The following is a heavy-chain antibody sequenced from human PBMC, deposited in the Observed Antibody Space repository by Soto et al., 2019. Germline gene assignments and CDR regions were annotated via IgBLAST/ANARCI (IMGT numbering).Heavy chain of an antibody. CDR3: ARHPRTYYDLSLSGFDL. V-gene: IGHV4-39*01. J-gene: IGHJ2*01. CDR2: IYYSGST. D-gene: IGHD3-3*01. Sequence: QLQLQESGPGLVKPSETLSLTCTVSGGSISSSSYYWGWIRQPPGKGLEWIGSIYYSGSTYYNPSLKSRVTISVDTSKNQFSLKLSSVTAADTAVYYCARHPRTYYDLSLSGFDLWGRGTLVTVSS. CDR1: GGSISSSSYY.